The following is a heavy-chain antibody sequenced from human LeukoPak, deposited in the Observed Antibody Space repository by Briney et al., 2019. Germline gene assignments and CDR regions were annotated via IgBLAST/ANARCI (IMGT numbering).Heavy chain of an antibody. Sequence: VGSLRLSRAASGFTFSSYETNWVRQAPGKGLEGVSYIGVSGSTMYYAESVKGRFTISRDNAKNSLYLQMNSLRAEDTAVYYCARERYCSSTSCPHGDLDYWGQGTLVSVSS. CDR2: IGVSGSTM. CDR3: ARERYCSSTSCPHGDLDY. D-gene: IGHD2-2*01. V-gene: IGHV3-48*03. J-gene: IGHJ4*02. CDR1: GFTFSSYE.